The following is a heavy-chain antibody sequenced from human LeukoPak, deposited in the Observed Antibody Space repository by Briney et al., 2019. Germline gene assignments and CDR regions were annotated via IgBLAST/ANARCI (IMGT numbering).Heavy chain of an antibody. J-gene: IGHJ4*02. V-gene: IGHV1-8*01. Sequence: GASVKVSCKASGYTFTSYDINWVRQATGQGLEWMGWMNPNSGNTGYAQKFQGRVTMTRNTSISTAYMDLSSLSSEDTAVYYCARLQTSGFCYFDYWGQGTLVTVSS. D-gene: IGHD6-19*01. CDR1: GYTFTSYD. CDR2: MNPNSGNT. CDR3: ARLQTSGFCYFDY.